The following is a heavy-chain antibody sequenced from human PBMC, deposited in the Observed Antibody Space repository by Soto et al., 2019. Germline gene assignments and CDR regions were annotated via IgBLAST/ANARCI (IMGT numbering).Heavy chain of an antibody. Sequence: KGLEWVSAIGGGGGTTYYADSMRGRFTISRDNSTNTLYLRMSSLRAEDMVIYYCFFFKAEDGIRDFRSVSAFLLNRSSDL. J-gene: IGHJ2*01. CDR2: IGGGGGTT. D-gene: IGHD3-9*01. CDR3: FFFKAEDGIRDFRSVSAFLLNRSSDL. V-gene: IGHV3-23*01.